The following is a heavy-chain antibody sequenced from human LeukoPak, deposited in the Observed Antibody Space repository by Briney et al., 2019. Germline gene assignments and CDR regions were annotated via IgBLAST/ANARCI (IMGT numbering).Heavy chain of an antibody. CDR3: ARDLSPLGSSGYMRYYYYYMDV. D-gene: IGHD6-19*01. Sequence: TNYNPSLKSRVTISVDTSKNQFSLKLSSVTAADTAVYYCARDLSPLGSSGYMRYYYYYMDVWGKGTTVTVSS. V-gene: IGHV4-59*01. CDR2: T. J-gene: IGHJ6*03.